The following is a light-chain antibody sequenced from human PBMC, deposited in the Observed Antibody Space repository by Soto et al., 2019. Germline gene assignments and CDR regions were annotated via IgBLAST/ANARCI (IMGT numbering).Light chain of an antibody. J-gene: IGKJ1*01. V-gene: IGKV3-20*01. CDR1: HSLSSSF. Sequence: IEVKQTPGTVSFTGKQRATLSCSARHSLSSSFLACYQQNPGQAPRLIICGASSRAAGIPDRFSGSGSGTAFTLSISSLEPEDFAVYYCHQFPPPRSFGQGTKVDI. CDR2: GAS. CDR3: HQFPPPRS.